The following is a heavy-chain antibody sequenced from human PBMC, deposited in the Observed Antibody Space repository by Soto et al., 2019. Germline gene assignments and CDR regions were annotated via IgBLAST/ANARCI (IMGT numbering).Heavy chain of an antibody. CDR1: GFTFSGSA. D-gene: IGHD3-22*01. CDR3: TSLGEYYYDSSGYYRPNFDY. Sequence: GSLRLSCAASGFTFSGSAMHWVRQASGKGLEWVGRIRSKANSYATAYAASVKGRFTISRDDSKNTAYLQMNSLKTEDTAVYYCTSLGEYYYDSSGYYRPNFDYWGQGTLVTVSS. CDR2: IRSKANSYAT. J-gene: IGHJ4*02. V-gene: IGHV3-73*01.